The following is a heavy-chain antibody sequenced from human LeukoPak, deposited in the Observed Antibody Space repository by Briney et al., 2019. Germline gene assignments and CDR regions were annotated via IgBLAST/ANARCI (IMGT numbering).Heavy chain of an antibody. J-gene: IGHJ4*02. V-gene: IGHV4-59*01. Sequence: SETLSLTCTASGGSISSYYWSWIRQPPGKGREWIGYIYYSGSTNYNPSHKSRVTISVDTSKNQFSLKLSSVTAADTAVYYCARGGRETDYWGQGTLVIVSS. CDR2: IYYSGST. CDR3: ARGGRETDY. D-gene: IGHD1-26*01. CDR1: GGSISSYY.